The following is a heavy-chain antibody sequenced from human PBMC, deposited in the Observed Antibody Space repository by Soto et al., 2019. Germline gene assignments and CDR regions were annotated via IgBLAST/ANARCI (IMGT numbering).Heavy chain of an antibody. V-gene: IGHV4-34*01. CDR2: INHSGST. CDR3: ARGRRYDFWSGYYGAFDI. Sequence: PSETLSLTCAVYGGSFRGYYWGWIRQPPGKGLEWIGEINHSGSTNYNPSLKSRVTISVDTSKNQFSLKLSSVTAADTAVYYCARGRRYDFWSGYYGAFDIWGQGTMVTVSS. D-gene: IGHD3-3*01. J-gene: IGHJ3*02. CDR1: GGSFRGYY.